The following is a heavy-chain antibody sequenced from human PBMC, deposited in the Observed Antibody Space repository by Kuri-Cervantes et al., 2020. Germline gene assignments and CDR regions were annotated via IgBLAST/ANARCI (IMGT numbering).Heavy chain of an antibody. CDR2: IWYDGSNK. Sequence: GESLKISCAASGFTFNNYGIHWVRQTPGKGLEWVAVIWYDGSNKYYADSVKGRFTISRDNSKNTLYLQMNSLRAEDTAVYYCARDARVRGVIITTSDYWGQGTLVTVSS. V-gene: IGHV3-33*01. CDR1: GFTFNNYG. D-gene: IGHD3-10*01. CDR3: ARDARVRGVIITTSDY. J-gene: IGHJ4*02.